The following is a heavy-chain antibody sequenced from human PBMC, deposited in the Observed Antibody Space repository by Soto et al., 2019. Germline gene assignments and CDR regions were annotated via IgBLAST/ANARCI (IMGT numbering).Heavy chain of an antibody. V-gene: IGHV3-23*01. J-gene: IGHJ5*02. CDR3: AKNQGVELVPLATVDWFDP. CDR2: ISGSGFKK. D-gene: IGHD1-26*01. CDR1: GFIFENFG. Sequence: LRLSCAASGFIFENFGMSWVRQAPGKGLEWISSISGSGFKKYYADSVKGRFTISRDNSKSTVYRELNNLSAEDTAVYHCAKNQGVELVPLATVDWFDPWGQGSVVTVSS.